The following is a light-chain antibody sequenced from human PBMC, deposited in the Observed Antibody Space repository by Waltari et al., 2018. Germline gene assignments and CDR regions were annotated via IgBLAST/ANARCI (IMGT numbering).Light chain of an antibody. Sequence: DILMTQSPPTLSASMGDSVTLTCRASRDISTKLAWYQQKPGRAPKLLIYKASSLESGVPARFSGSGSGTEFTLTISTLQPDDFATYYCQEYVDDLWTFGQGTKVEIK. V-gene: IGKV1-5*03. CDR2: KAS. CDR3: QEYVDDLWT. CDR1: RDISTK. J-gene: IGKJ1*01.